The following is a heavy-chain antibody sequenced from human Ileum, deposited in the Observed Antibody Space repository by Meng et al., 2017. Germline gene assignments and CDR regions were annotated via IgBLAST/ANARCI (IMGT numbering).Heavy chain of an antibody. CDR3: AKDAIAAADNYYFDY. J-gene: IGHJ4*01. CDR2: ISWNSGSI. D-gene: IGHD6-13*01. CDR1: GFTFDDYA. Sequence: GGSLRLSCAASGFTFDDYAMHWVRQAPGKGLEWVSGISWNSGSIGYADSVKGRFTISRDNAKNSLYLQMNSLRAEDTALYYCAKDAIAAADNYYFDYWGHGNLV. V-gene: IGHV3-9*01.